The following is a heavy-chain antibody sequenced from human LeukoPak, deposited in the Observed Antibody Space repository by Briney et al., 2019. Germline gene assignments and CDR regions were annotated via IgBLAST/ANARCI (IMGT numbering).Heavy chain of an antibody. CDR3: ARGKGLHHSHDY. CDR1: GFTFSSYS. J-gene: IGHJ4*02. CDR2: ISSSSTYI. Sequence: GGSLRLSCAASGFTFSSYSMNWVRQAPGKGLEWVSSISSSSTYIYNADSVKGRLTISRDNAKNSLYLQMNSLRAEDTAVYYCARGKGLHHSHDYWGQGALVTVSS. V-gene: IGHV3-21*01. D-gene: IGHD4-11*01.